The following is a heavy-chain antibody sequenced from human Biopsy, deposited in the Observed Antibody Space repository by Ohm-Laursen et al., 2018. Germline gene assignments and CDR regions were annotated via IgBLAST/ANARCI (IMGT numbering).Heavy chain of an antibody. V-gene: IGHV4-59*01. J-gene: IGHJ4*02. CDR1: GGSISSYY. D-gene: IGHD4-23*01. Sequence: GTLSLTCTVSGGSISSYYWNWIRQPPGKGLEWIGYIYYSGSTKYNPSLKSRVSVSVDTSKNQFSLRLSSVTAADTAVYFCARGSNDFGGLYFPRWGQGTLLTVSS. CDR2: IYYSGST. CDR3: ARGSNDFGGLYFPR.